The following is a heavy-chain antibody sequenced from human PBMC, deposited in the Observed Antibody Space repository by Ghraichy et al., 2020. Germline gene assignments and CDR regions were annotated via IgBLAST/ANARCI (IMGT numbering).Heavy chain of an antibody. V-gene: IGHV3-23*01. D-gene: IGHD1-26*01. CDR2: INGNGGST. CDR3: AKDLVGLNNY. Sequence: GGSLRLSCGASGFSFASHTMTWVRQAPGKGLEWVSAINGNGGSTYYADSVKGRFTISRDNSNNTLYLEMNNLRAEDTALYYCAKDLVGLNNYWGQGTLVIVSS. J-gene: IGHJ4*02. CDR1: GFSFASHT.